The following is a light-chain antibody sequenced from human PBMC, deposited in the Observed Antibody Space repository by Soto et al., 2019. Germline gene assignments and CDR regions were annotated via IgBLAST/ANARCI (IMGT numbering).Light chain of an antibody. CDR2: EVS. CDR3: SSYTSSSTVI. V-gene: IGLV2-14*01. CDR1: SSDVGGYYY. J-gene: IGLJ2*01. Sequence: QSALTQPASVSGSPGQSITISCTGTSSDVGGYYYVSWYQQHPDKAPKLMIYEVSNRPSGVSNRFSGSKSGNTASLTISGLQAEDEADYYCSSYTSSSTVIFGGGTKVTVL.